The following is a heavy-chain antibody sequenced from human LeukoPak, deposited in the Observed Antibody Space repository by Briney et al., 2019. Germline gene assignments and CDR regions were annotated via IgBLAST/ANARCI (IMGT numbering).Heavy chain of an antibody. CDR2: IFYNGGP. D-gene: IGHD1-26*01. J-gene: IGHJ3*02. Sequence: ETLSLTCTASGGSITNTNYYWAWVRQPPGKGLEWLGNIFYNGGPYFNPSLKSRVAISVDTSKNHFSLRLNSVTAADTAVYYCATYSGTYSAFDIWGLGTLVTVSS. V-gene: IGHV4-39*07. CDR3: ATYSGTYSAFDI. CDR1: GGSITNTNYY.